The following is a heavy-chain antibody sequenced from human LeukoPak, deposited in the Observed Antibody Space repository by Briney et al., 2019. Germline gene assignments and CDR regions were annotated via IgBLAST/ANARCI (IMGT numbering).Heavy chain of an antibody. CDR3: ASVNTVVSWFDT. CDR1: RYTFTDHY. Sequence: ASLKVSCKASRYTFTDHYIHGGRQAPGQGRECRGWINPNSGGTKYAQKFQGRVTMTRDTSTSTAYREPSRLRSDDTAIYYCASVNTVVSWFDTWGQGTLVTVSP. D-gene: IGHD2-2*02. CDR2: INPNSGGT. V-gene: IGHV1-2*02. J-gene: IGHJ5*02.